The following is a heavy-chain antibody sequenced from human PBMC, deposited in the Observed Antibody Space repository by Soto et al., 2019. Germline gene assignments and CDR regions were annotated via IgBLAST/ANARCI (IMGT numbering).Heavy chain of an antibody. CDR1: TFRSNY. CDR2: IYSGGST. Sequence: TFRSNYMSWLCQAPGNELEWVSVIYSGGSTYYADSVKGRFTISRDNSKNTLYLQMNSLRAEDTAVYYCAKDRRGNSVFDYWGQGTLVTVSS. CDR3: AKDRRGNSVFDY. D-gene: IGHD2-21*02. J-gene: IGHJ4*02. V-gene: IGHV3-53*01.